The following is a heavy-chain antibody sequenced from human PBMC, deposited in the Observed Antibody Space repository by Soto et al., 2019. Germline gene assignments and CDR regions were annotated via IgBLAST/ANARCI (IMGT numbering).Heavy chain of an antibody. CDR2: IYYSGST. D-gene: IGHD2-15*01. CDR3: AREGGIAVYCSGDSCYHNWFDP. J-gene: IGHJ5*02. V-gene: IGHV4-61*01. CDR1: GGSVSSGSYY. Sequence: SETLSLTCTVSGGSVSSGSYYWSWIRQPPGKGLEWIGYIYYSGSTNYNPSLKSRVTISVDTSKNQFYLKLSSVTAADTAVYYCAREGGIAVYCSGDSCYHNWFDPWGQGTLVTVSS.